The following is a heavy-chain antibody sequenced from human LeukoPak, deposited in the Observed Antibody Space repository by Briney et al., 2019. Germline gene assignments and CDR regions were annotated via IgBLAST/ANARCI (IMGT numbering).Heavy chain of an antibody. D-gene: IGHD3-10*01. V-gene: IGHV5-51*01. CDR1: GYSLTSYW. J-gene: IGHJ4*02. Sequence: GESLKISCKGSGYSLTSYWIGWVRQMPGKGLEWMGIIYPGDSDTRYSPSFQGQVTISGDKSISTAYLQWSSLKASDTAMYYCARSSIGRYYYGSGSYPPLDYWGQGTLVTVSS. CDR3: ARSSIGRYYYGSGSYPPLDY. CDR2: IYPGDSDT.